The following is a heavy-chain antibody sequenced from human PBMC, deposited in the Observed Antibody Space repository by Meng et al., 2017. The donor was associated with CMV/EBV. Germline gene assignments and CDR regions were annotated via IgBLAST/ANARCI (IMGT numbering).Heavy chain of an antibody. J-gene: IGHJ3*02. CDR2: INPSGGST. V-gene: IGHV1-46*01. CDR1: GYTFTSYY. Sequence: ASVKVSCKASGYTFTSYYMHWVRQAPGQGLEWMGIINPSGGSTSYAQKFQGRVTMTRDTSTSTVYMELSSLRSEDTAVYYCAKDQGAYDFWSGYYTLDIWGQGTMVTVSS. D-gene: IGHD3-3*01. CDR3: AKDQGAYDFWSGYYTLDI.